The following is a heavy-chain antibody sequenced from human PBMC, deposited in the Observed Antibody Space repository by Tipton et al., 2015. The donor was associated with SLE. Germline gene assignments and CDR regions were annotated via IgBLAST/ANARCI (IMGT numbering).Heavy chain of an antibody. J-gene: IGHJ4*02. Sequence: SLRLSCAASGFTFSSYAMSWVRQAPGKGLEWVSVIYSGGSTYYADSVKGRFTISRDNSKNTLYLQMNSLRAEDTAVYYCAKVGDSSGWSAFDYWGQGTPVTVSS. CDR1: GFTFSSYA. CDR3: AKVGDSSGWSAFDY. CDR2: IYSGGST. D-gene: IGHD6-19*01. V-gene: IGHV3-23*03.